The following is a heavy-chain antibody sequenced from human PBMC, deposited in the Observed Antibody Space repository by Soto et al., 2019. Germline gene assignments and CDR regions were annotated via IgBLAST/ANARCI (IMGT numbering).Heavy chain of an antibody. CDR1: GVTCSNEG. J-gene: IGHJ1*01. V-gene: IGHV3-30*18. CDR3: AKDNLMATVTTVGY. D-gene: IGHD4-17*01. Sequence: QVQLVESGGGVVQPGRSLRLSCAAYGVTCSNEGMHWVLQAPGKGLEWVAVTSDHGRDKYYADSVQGRFTISRDNSTNTLYLEMNSLRAEDTAVYYCAKDNLMATVTTVGYWGQGTLVTVSS. CDR2: TSDHGRDK.